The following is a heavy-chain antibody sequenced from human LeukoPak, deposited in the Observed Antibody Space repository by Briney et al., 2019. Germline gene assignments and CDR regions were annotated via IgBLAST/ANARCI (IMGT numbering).Heavy chain of an antibody. CDR3: ARGTQWPAYLNDY. Sequence: SETLSLTCTVSGGSISSGSYYWSWIRQPAGKGLEWIGRIYTSGSTNYNPSLKSRVTISVDTSKNQFSLKLSSVAAADTAVYYCARGTQWPAYLNDYWGQGTLVTVSS. CDR2: IYTSGST. CDR1: GGSISSGSYY. V-gene: IGHV4-61*02. J-gene: IGHJ4*02. D-gene: IGHD6-19*01.